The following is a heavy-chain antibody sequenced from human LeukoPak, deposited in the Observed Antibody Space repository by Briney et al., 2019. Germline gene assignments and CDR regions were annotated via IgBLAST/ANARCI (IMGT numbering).Heavy chain of an antibody. CDR1: GGFFSGYY. J-gene: IGHJ6*02. V-gene: IGHV4-34*01. CDR2: INHSGST. CDR3: ARLGRVRIPTYYYYGMDV. D-gene: IGHD1-26*01. Sequence: SETLSLTCAVYGGFFSGYYWSWIRQPPGKWLEWIGEINHSGSTNYNPSLKSRVTISVDTSKNQFSLKLSSVTAADTAVYYCARLGRVRIPTYYYYGMDVWGQGTTVTVSS.